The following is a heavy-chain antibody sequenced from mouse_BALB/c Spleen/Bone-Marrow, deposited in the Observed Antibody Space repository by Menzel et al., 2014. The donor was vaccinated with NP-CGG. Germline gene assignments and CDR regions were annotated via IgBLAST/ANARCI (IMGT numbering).Heavy chain of an antibody. J-gene: IGHJ2*01. Sequence: VQLQQSGAELVKPGASVKLSCTASGFNIKDTYMHWVKQRPEQGLEWIGRIDPANGHTKYDPKFQGKATITADTSSNTAYLRLSSLTSEDTAVHYCARNWDEGVDYWGQGTTLTVSS. D-gene: IGHD4-1*01. CDR1: GFNIKDTY. CDR2: IDPANGHT. CDR3: ARNWDEGVDY. V-gene: IGHV14-3*02.